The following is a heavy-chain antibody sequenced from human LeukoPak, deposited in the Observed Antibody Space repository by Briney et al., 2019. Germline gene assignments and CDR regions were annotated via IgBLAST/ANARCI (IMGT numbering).Heavy chain of an antibody. CDR2: ISWNSGSI. Sequence: PGRSLRLSCAASGFTFDDYAMHWVRQAPGKGLEWVSGISWNSGSIGYADSVKGRFTISRDNAKNSLYLQMNSLRAEDTAVYYCAKEVEGTYRAVAGTGGDYWGQGTLVTVSS. D-gene: IGHD6-19*01. V-gene: IGHV3-9*01. J-gene: IGHJ4*02. CDR1: GFTFDDYA. CDR3: AKEVEGTYRAVAGTGGDY.